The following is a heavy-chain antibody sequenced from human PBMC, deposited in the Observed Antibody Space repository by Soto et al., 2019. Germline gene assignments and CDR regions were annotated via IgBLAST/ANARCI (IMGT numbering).Heavy chain of an antibody. CDR2: FDPEDGET. V-gene: IGHV1-24*01. CDR1: GYTLTELS. CDR3: ATLPPGDYPRFDY. J-gene: IGHJ4*02. D-gene: IGHD4-17*01. Sequence: ASVKVSCKVSGYTLTELSMHWVRQAPGKGLEWMGGFDPEDGETIYAQKFQGRVTMTEDTSTDTAYMELRSLRSEEPAVYYCATLPPGDYPRFDYWAREPWSPSPQ.